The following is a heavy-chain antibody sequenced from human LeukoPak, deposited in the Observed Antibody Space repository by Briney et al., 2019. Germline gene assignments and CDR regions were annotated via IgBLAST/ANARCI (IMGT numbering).Heavy chain of an antibody. Sequence: PGGSLRLSCTASEFTFNSSAMGWVRQAPGKGLEWVSTISSTGRRTDYADSVKGRFTISRDNSMNTLFLQMNSLRAEDTALYYCAKDTRLEWSLDLSGFDYWGQGTLVTVSS. D-gene: IGHD3-3*01. CDR2: ISSTGRRT. CDR1: EFTFNSSA. V-gene: IGHV3-23*01. J-gene: IGHJ4*02. CDR3: AKDTRLEWSLDLSGFDY.